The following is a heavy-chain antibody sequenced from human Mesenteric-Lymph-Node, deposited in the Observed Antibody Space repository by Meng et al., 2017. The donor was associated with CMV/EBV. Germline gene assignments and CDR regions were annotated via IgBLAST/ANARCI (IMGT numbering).Heavy chain of an antibody. CDR1: GYTFSGYY. CDR2: INPNSGGT. J-gene: IGHJ1*01. Sequence: ASVKVSCKASGYTFSGYYMHWVRQAPGEGLEWMGWINPNSGGTNYAQKFQGRVTMTRDTSISTAYMELSRLRSDDTAVYYCARESRGVKTSWARTSFQHWGQGTLVTVS. D-gene: IGHD3-10*01. V-gene: IGHV1-2*02. CDR3: ARESRGVKTSWARTSFQH.